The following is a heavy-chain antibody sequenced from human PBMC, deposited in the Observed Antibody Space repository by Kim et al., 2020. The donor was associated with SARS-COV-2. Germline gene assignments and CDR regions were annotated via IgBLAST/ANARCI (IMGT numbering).Heavy chain of an antibody. CDR2: LFYGGTS. CDR1: GASISSSNYH. CDR3: ARHAWYNSFFCPFDL. V-gene: IGHV4-39*01. D-gene: IGHD1-1*01. J-gene: IGHJ6*02. Sequence: SETLSLTCTVSGASISSSNYHWGWIRQPPGKGLEWIGTLFYGGTSFYNMSLRSRVTMSVDSSNNRFSLNLDSVTAADTGLYYCARHAWYNSFFCPFDLWGHGTTVIVSS.